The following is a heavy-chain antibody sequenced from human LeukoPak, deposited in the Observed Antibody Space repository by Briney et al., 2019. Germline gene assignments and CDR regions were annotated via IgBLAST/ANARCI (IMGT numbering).Heavy chain of an antibody. CDR1: GGSISSSNW. D-gene: IGHD4-17*01. CDR2: IYHSGST. Sequence: PSGTLSLTCAVSGGSISSSNWWSWVRQPPGKGLEWIGEIYHSGSTNYNPSLKSRVTISVDKSKNQFSLKLSSVTAADTAVYYCARVVKGHMTTVTTGWFDPWGQGTLVTVSS. CDR3: ARVVKGHMTTVTTGWFDP. V-gene: IGHV4-4*02. J-gene: IGHJ5*02.